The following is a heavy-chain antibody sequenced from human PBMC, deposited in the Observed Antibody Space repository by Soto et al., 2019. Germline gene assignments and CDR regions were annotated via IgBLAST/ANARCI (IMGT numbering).Heavy chain of an antibody. Sequence: SETLSLTCTVSGGSISSSSYYWGWIRQPPGKGLEWIGSIYYSGSTYYNPSLKSRVTISVDTSKNQFSLKLSSVTAADTAVYYCASSDRVVQYGMDVWGQGTTVTVSS. J-gene: IGHJ6*02. CDR1: GGSISSSSYY. V-gene: IGHV4-39*01. D-gene: IGHD3-3*01. CDR2: IYYSGST. CDR3: ASSDRVVQYGMDV.